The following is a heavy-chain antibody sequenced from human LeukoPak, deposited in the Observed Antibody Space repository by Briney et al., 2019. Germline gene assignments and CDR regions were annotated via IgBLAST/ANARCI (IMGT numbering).Heavy chain of an antibody. CDR3: AKTTTGYSSGRYPAWPIDY. V-gene: IGHV3-23*01. CDR1: GFTFGSYA. Sequence: GGSLRLSCAASGFTFGSYAMYWVRQAPGKGLEWVSGIFGSGGSAHYADSVKGRFTISRDNSKNTVYLQMDSLRVEDTAIYYCAKTTTGYSSGRYPAWPIDYWGQGTQVTVSS. J-gene: IGHJ4*02. CDR2: IFGSGGSA. D-gene: IGHD2-15*01.